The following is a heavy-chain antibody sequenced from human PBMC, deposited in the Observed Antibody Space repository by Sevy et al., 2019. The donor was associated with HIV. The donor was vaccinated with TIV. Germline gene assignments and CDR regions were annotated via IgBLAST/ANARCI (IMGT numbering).Heavy chain of an antibody. CDR1: GYTFTSYG. CDR3: AGDRIPYSSGWYVFDY. CDR2: ISAYNGNT. D-gene: IGHD6-19*01. V-gene: IGHV1-18*01. J-gene: IGHJ4*02. Sequence: ASVKVSCKASGYTFTSYGISWVRQAPGQGLEWMGWISAYNGNTNYAQKLQGRVTMTTDTSTSKAYMELRSLRSDDTAVYYCAGDRIPYSSGWYVFDYWGQGTLVTVSS.